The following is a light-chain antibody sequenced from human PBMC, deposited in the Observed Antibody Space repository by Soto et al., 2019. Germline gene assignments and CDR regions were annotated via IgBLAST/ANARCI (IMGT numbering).Light chain of an antibody. CDR2: DVS. V-gene: IGLV2-14*01. CDR1: SSDVGAYNY. J-gene: IGLJ1*01. CDR3: SSYTSINTLDV. Sequence: QSVLTQPASVSGSPGQSITISCTGTSSDVGAYNYVSWYQQHPGKAPKLMIYDVSNRPSGVSNRFSGSKSGNTASLTISGLQAEDAADYYCSSYTSINTLDVFGTGTKLTVL.